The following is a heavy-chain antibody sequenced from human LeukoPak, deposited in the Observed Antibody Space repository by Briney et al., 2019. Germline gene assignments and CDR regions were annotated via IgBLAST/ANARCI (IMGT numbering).Heavy chain of an antibody. V-gene: IGHV1-8*01. CDR1: GYTFTSYD. CDR2: MNPNSGNT. D-gene: IGHD2-15*01. J-gene: IGHJ6*02. Sequence: GASVKVSFKASGYTFTSYDINWVRQATGQGLEWMGWMNPNSGNTGYAQKFQGRVTMTRNTSISTAYMELSSLRSEDTAVYYCARKIFTRLLSYYYYGMDVWGQGTTVTVSS. CDR3: ARKIFTRLLSYYYYGMDV.